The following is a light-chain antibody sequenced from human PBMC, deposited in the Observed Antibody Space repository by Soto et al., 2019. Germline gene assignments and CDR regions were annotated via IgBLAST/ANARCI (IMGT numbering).Light chain of an antibody. CDR3: HSRA. J-gene: IGKJ5*01. V-gene: IGKV1-5*01. CDR2: DAS. CDR1: QTISRW. Sequence: DIQLTQTPSTLSASVGDEVTITCRASQTISRWLALYQQKPGRAPKLLIYDASTLESGVPSRFSGSGSETEFTPTISRLQPDDFATYFCHSRAFGQGTRLEI.